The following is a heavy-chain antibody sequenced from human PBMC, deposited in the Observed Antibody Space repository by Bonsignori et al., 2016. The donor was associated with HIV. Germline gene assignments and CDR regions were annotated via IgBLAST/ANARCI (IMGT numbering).Heavy chain of an antibody. CDR3: FVEWDQLPEVGY. V-gene: IGHV3-15*01. J-gene: IGHJ4*01. Sequence: WIRQPPGKGLEWAGRIKSKIDGGTIYYNPPLRDRFVISRDDSTNTLYLQMNSLKSEDTAVYYCFVEWDQLPEVGYWGQGTLVTVSS. CDR2: IKSKIDGGTI. D-gene: IGHD3-3*01.